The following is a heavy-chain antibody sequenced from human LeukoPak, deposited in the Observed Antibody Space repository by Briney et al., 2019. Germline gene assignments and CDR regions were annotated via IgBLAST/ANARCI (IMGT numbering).Heavy chain of an antibody. CDR1: GFTVSSNY. CDR3: ASGGGGYYYYGMDV. J-gene: IGHJ6*02. CDR2: IYSGGST. V-gene: IGHV3-53*01. D-gene: IGHD2-21*01. Sequence: PGGSLRLSCAASGFTVSSNYMSWVRQAPGKGLEWVSVIYSGGSTYYADSVKGRFTISRDNSKNTLYLQMNSLRAEDTAVYYCASGGGGYYYYGMDVWGQGTTVTVSS.